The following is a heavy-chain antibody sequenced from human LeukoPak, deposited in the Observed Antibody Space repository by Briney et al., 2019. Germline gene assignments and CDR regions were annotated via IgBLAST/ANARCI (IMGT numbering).Heavy chain of an antibody. J-gene: IGHJ6*02. CDR3: ARGQRSSSWSYYYYDGMDV. CDR2: INHSGST. CDR1: GGSFSGYY. Sequence: PSETLSLTCAVYGGSFSGYYWSWIRQPPGKGLEWIGEINHSGSTNYNPSLKSRVTISVDTSKNQSSLKLSSVTAADTAVYYCARGQRSSSWSYYYYDGMDVWGQGTTVTVSS. D-gene: IGHD6-13*01. V-gene: IGHV4-34*01.